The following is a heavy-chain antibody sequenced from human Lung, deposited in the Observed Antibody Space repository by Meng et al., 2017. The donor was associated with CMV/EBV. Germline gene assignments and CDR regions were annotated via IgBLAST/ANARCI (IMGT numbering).Heavy chain of an antibody. J-gene: IGHJ4*02. V-gene: IGHV4-34*01. CDR1: GGSFSGYY. CDR2: INHSGST. D-gene: IGHD3-3*01. Sequence: SQTXXLTCAVYGGSFSGYYWSWIRQPPGKGLEWIGEINHSGSTNYNPSLKSRVTISVDTSKNQFSLKLSSVTAADTAVYYCARGRYDFWSGYYRGYFDYWGQGXLVTVSS. CDR3: ARGRYDFWSGYYRGYFDY.